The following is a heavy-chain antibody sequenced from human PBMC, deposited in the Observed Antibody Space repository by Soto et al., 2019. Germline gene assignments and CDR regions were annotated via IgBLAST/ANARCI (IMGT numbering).Heavy chain of an antibody. CDR2: FYDLDGT. CDR3: ATWHLQEHAYDV. D-gene: IGHD4-4*01. J-gene: IGHJ3*01. CDR1: GLTVSGKKY. Sequence: DVQLVESGGGLIQPGGSLRLSCAVSGLTVSGKKYVAWVRQAPGKGLEWVSGFYDLDGTYYADSLKGRFTTSGDSSRTIVYLRMNDLRPEDTAVYYCATWHLQEHAYDVWGQGTTVTVSS. V-gene: IGHV3-53*01.